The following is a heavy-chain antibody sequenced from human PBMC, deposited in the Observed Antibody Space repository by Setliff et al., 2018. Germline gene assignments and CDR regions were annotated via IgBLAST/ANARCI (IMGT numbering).Heavy chain of an antibody. J-gene: IGHJ4*01. CDR1: GFTFSSYG. Sequence: GGSLRLSCAASGFTFSSYGMHWVRQAPGKGLEWVAVISYDGSNKYYADSVKGRFTISRDNSKNTLYLQMNSLRAEDTAVYYCAKAQSAGLRLGELSFDYWGHGTLVTGSS. CDR3: AKAQSAGLRLGELSFDY. V-gene: IGHV3-30*18. CDR2: ISYDGSNK. D-gene: IGHD3-16*02.